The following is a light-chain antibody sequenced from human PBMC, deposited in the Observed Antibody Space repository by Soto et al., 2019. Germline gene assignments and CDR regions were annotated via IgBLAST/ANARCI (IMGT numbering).Light chain of an antibody. J-gene: IGKJ2*01. Sequence: EIVLTQSPGTLSLSPGERATLSCRASQSVSSSYLAWYQQKPGQAPRLLIYGASSRATGIPDRFSGSGSGTDFPLTISRLEPEDFAVYYCQQYGSGYTFGQGTKLEIK. CDR2: GAS. V-gene: IGKV3-20*01. CDR1: QSVSSSY. CDR3: QQYGSGYT.